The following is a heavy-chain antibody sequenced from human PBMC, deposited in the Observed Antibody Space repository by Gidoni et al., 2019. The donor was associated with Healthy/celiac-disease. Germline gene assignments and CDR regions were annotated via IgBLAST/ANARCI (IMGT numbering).Heavy chain of an antibody. CDR2: ISGSGGST. CDR1: GFPFSSDA. V-gene: IGHV3-23*01. CDR3: AKDPSSSWYGGWFDP. D-gene: IGHD6-13*01. Sequence: EVQLLESGGGLVQPGGSLSLSCAASGFPFSSDAMSWVRLARGKGLEWVSAISGSGGSTYYADSVKGRFTISRDNAKNTLYLQMNSLRAEDTAVYYCAKDPSSSWYGGWFDPWGQGTLVTVSS. J-gene: IGHJ5*02.